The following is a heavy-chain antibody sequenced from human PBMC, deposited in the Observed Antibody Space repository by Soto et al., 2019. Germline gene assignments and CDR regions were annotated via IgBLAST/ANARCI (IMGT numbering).Heavy chain of an antibody. J-gene: IGHJ4*02. CDR2: IRNKAYRGTT. CDR1: GFTFGDYA. CDR3: VRTTYFSDSSGYTRCFDY. D-gene: IGHD3-22*01. Sequence: GGSLRLSCTASGFTFGDYAMSWVRQAPGKGLEWISFIRNKAYRGTTKYAASVRGRFTISRDDSKSIAYLQMNSLKTEDTAVYYCVRTTYFSDSSGYTRCFDYWGQGTPVTVSS. V-gene: IGHV3-49*04.